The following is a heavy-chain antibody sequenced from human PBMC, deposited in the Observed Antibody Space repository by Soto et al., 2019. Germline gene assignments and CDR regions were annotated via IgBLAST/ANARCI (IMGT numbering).Heavy chain of an antibody. CDR2: INHSGST. Sequence: QVQLQQWGAGLLKPSETLSLTCAVYGGSFSGYYWSWIRQPPGKGLEWIGEINHSGSTNYNPSLKRRVTRSVDTSKNQFSLKLSSVTAADTAVYYCARGGGYSSGWYVDYYYGMDVWGQGTTVTVSS. CDR3: ARGGGYSSGWYVDYYYGMDV. D-gene: IGHD6-19*01. CDR1: GGSFSGYY. J-gene: IGHJ6*02. V-gene: IGHV4-34*01.